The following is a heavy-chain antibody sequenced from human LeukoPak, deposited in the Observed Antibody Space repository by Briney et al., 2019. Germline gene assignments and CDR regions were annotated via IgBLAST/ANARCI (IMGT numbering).Heavy chain of an antibody. CDR1: GFTFSSYS. J-gene: IGHJ5*02. CDR3: ARDQVRTTGTDPHWFDP. CDR2: ISSSSSYI. V-gene: IGHV3-21*01. D-gene: IGHD1-1*01. Sequence: GGSLRLSCAASGFTFSSYSMNWVRQAPGKGLEWVSSISSSSSYIYYADSVKGRFTISRDNAKNSLYLQMNSLRAEDTAVYYCARDQVRTTGTDPHWFDPWGQGTLVTVSS.